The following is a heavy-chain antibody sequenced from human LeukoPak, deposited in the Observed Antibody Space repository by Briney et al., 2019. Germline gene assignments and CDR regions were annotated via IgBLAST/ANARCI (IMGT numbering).Heavy chain of an antibody. CDR3: ARTYYYGSGSIPDAFDI. D-gene: IGHD3-10*01. CDR1: GYSLTSYW. V-gene: IGHV5-51*01. Sequence: GESLKISCKGSGYSLTSYWIGWVRQMPGKGLEWMGIIYPGDSDTRYSPSFQGQVTISADKSISTAYLQWSSLKASDTAMYYCARTYYYGSGSIPDAFDIWGQGTMVTVSS. CDR2: IYPGDSDT. J-gene: IGHJ3*02.